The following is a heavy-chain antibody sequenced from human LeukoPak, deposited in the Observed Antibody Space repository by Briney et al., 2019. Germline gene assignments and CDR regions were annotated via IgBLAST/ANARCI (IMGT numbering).Heavy chain of an antibody. D-gene: IGHD3-16*01. CDR1: GYTFTSYY. Sequence: ASVKVSCKASGYTFTSYYMHWVRQAPGQGLEWMGIINPSGGSTSYAQKFQGRVTITADKSTSTAYMELSSLRSEDTAVYYCARVGGHGAFDYWGQGTLVTVSS. V-gene: IGHV1-46*01. CDR3: ARVGGHGAFDY. J-gene: IGHJ4*02. CDR2: INPSGGST.